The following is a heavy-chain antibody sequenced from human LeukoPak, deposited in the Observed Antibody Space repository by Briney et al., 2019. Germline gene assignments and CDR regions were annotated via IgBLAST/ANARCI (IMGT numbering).Heavy chain of an antibody. D-gene: IGHD3-10*02. CDR2: ISSSGSTI. CDR1: GFTFSSYE. CDR3: ARGFYMFTKPLDY. J-gene: IGHJ4*02. V-gene: IGHV3-48*03. Sequence: GGSLRLSCAASGFTFSSYEMNWVRQAPGKGLEWVSYISSSGSTIYYADSVKGRFTISRDNAKNSLYLQMNSLRAEDTAVYYCARGFYMFTKPLDYWGQGTLVTVSS.